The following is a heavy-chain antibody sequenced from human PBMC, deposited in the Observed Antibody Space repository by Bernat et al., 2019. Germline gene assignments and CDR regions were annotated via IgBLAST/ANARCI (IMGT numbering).Heavy chain of an antibody. J-gene: IGHJ4*02. D-gene: IGHD3-16*02. V-gene: IGHV3-7*03. CDR3: ARLGYRLDEY. Sequence: EVQLVESGGGLVQPGGSLILSCAASGFTFSSHWMGWVRQAPGEGLEWVANLNQDGSETYYVDSLKGRFTISRDNTKNSLYLQMNSLRTEDTAVYFCARLGYRLDEYWGQGTLVTVSA. CDR1: GFTFSSHW. CDR2: LNQDGSET.